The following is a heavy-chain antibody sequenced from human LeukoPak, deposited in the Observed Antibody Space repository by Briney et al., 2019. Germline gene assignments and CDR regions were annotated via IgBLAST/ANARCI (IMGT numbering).Heavy chain of an antibody. V-gene: IGHV3-48*03. D-gene: IGHD3-3*01. Sequence: QAGGSLRLSCAASGFTFSSYEMNWVRQAPGKGLEWVSYISSSGSTIYYADSVKGRFTISRDNAKNTLYLQMNSLRAEDTAVYYCAVSGRPYDFWSGAYMDYWGQGTLVTVSS. CDR2: ISSSGSTI. J-gene: IGHJ4*02. CDR1: GFTFSSYE. CDR3: AVSGRPYDFWSGAYMDY.